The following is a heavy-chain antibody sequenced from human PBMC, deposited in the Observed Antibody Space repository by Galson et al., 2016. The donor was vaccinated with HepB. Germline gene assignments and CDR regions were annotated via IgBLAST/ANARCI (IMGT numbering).Heavy chain of an antibody. D-gene: IGHD2-21*02. CDR1: GFTFSNYW. Sequence: SLRLSCAASGFTFSNYWMSWVRQAPGKGLEWVANIKQDGNEKYSVDSVKGRFTISRDNAKNSLYLQMNTLRAEDTAVYYCARDTSVTEQRYDYWGQGTLVTGSS. CDR3: ARDTSVTEQRYDY. CDR2: IKQDGNEK. V-gene: IGHV3-7*01. J-gene: IGHJ4*02.